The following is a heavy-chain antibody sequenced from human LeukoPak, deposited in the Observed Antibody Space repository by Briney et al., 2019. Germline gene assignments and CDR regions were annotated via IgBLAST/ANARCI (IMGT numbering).Heavy chain of an antibody. CDR3: AKSIGGSSWSDVGY. J-gene: IGHJ4*02. CDR2: ISYDGSSK. V-gene: IGHV3-30-3*02. CDR1: GFTFSSCA. Sequence: PGGSLRLSCAASGFTFSSCAMHWVRQAPGKGLEWVAVISYDGSSKYYADSVKGRITISRDNSKNTLYLQMSSLRVEDTSVYYCAKSIGGSSWSDVGYWGQGTLVIVSS. D-gene: IGHD6-6*01.